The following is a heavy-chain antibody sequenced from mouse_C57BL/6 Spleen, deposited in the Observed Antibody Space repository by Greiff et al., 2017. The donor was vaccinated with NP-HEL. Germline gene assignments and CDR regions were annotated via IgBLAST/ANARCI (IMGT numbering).Heavy chain of an antibody. D-gene: IGHD3-1*01. J-gene: IGHJ4*01. V-gene: IGHV5-4*01. CDR1: GFTFSSYA. Sequence: EVKLVESGGGLVKPGGSLKLSCAASGFTFSSYAMSWVRQTPEKRLEWVATISDGGSYTYYPANVKGRFTISRDNAKNNLYLQMSHLKSEDTAMYYCARDGGLRDAMDYWGQGTSVTVSS. CDR3: ARDGGLRDAMDY. CDR2: ISDGGSYT.